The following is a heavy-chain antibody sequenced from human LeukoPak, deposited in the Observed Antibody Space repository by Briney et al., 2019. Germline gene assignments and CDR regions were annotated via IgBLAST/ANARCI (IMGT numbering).Heavy chain of an antibody. D-gene: IGHD4-23*01. CDR1: GGSISSSSYY. CDR3: ARPYGGNSGQDY. V-gene: IGHV4-39*01. J-gene: IGHJ4*02. CDR2: IYYSGST. Sequence: SETLSLTCTVSGGSISSSSYYWGWIRQPPGKGLEWIGSIYYSGSTYYNPSLKSRATISVDTSKNQFSLKLSSVTAADTAVYYCARPYGGNSGQDYWGQGTLVTVSS.